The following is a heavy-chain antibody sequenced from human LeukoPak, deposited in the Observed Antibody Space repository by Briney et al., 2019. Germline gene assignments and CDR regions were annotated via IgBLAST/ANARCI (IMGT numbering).Heavy chain of an antibody. D-gene: IGHD3-9*01. CDR1: GGSISSGSYY. Sequence: SETLSLTCTVSGGSISSGSYYWSWNRQPAGKGLEWIGRIYTSGSTNYNPSLKSRVTISVDTSKNQFSLKLSSVTAADTAVYYCARVRARYFAWLLYQEFDYWGQGTLVTVSS. CDR2: IYTSGST. CDR3: ARVRARYFAWLLYQEFDY. J-gene: IGHJ4*02. V-gene: IGHV4-61*02.